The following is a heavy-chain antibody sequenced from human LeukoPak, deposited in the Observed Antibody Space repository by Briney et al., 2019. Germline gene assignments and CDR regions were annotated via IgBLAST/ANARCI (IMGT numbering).Heavy chain of an antibody. CDR2: LSYDGSNK. Sequence: GGSLRLSCAASGFTFSSYAMHWVRQAPGKGLEWVAVLSYDGSNKYYADSVKGRFTISRDNSKNTLYLQMNSLRAEDTAVYYCARGDYYGSGSYQYYFDYWGQGTLVTVSS. CDR3: ARGDYYGSGSYQYYFDY. V-gene: IGHV3-30-3*01. CDR1: GFTFSSYA. D-gene: IGHD3-10*01. J-gene: IGHJ4*02.